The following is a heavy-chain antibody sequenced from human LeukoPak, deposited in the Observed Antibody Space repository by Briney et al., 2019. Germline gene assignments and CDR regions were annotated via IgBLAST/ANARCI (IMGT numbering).Heavy chain of an antibody. Sequence: ASVKVSCKASGYTFTGYYMHWVRQAPGQGLEWMGWINPNSGGTNYAQKFQGRVTMTRDTSISTAYMELSRLRSDDMAVYYCARDLGIAARRAGYWGQGTLVTVSS. CDR1: GYTFTGYY. J-gene: IGHJ4*02. CDR2: INPNSGGT. D-gene: IGHD6-6*01. V-gene: IGHV1-2*02. CDR3: ARDLGIAARRAGY.